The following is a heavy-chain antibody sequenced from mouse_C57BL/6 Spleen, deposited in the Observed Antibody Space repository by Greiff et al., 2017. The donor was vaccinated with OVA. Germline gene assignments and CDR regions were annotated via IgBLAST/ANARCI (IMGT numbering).Heavy chain of an antibody. CDR2: IYPGDGDT. CDR3: ARSYSSYAMDY. D-gene: IGHD2-12*01. CDR1: GYAFSSSW. J-gene: IGHJ4*01. V-gene: IGHV1-82*01. Sequence: VQLQQSGPELVKPGASVKISCKASGYAFSSSWMNWVKQRPGKGLEWIGRIYPGDGDTNYNGKFKGKATLTADKSSSTAYMHLSSLTSEDSAVYFCARSYSSYAMDYWGQGTSVTVSS.